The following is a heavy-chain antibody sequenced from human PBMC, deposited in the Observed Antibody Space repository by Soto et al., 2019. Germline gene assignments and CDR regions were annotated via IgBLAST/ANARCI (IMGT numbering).Heavy chain of an antibody. D-gene: IGHD5-12*01. V-gene: IGHV1-69*01. J-gene: IGHJ4*02. Sequence: QVQLVQSGAEVKKPGSSVKVSCKASGGTFSSYAISWVRQAPGQGLEWMGGIIPIFGTANYAQKFQGRVTITADESTSTAYMELSSLRSEDTGVYYCARGQNLVATISVALDYWGQGTLVTVSS. CDR1: GGTFSSYA. CDR3: ARGQNLVATISVALDY. CDR2: IIPIFGTA.